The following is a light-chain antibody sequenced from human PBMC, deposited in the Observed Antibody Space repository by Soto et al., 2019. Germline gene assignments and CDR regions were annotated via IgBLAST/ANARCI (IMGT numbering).Light chain of an antibody. Sequence: DIQMTKHPSSLSASEEDGVTITCRASQSFTNYLNWNQKKPGKAPKRLIYAPSNLQSGVPSRFSGSGSGTYFTLTISSLQPEDFATYYCQESYSTPPMYTFGQGTELEIK. CDR3: QESYSTPPMYT. V-gene: IGKV1-39*01. CDR1: QSFTNY. CDR2: APS. J-gene: IGKJ2*01.